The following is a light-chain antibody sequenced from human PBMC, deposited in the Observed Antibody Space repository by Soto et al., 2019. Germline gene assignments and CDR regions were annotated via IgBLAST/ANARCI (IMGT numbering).Light chain of an antibody. V-gene: IGKV3-11*01. Sequence: DIVLTQSPATLSLSPGERATLSCMASQSVSSYLAWYQQKPGQAPRLLIYDASNRATGIPARFSGSGSGTDFTLTISSLEPEDVAVYYCQQRSNWPFTLGPGTKVDI. CDR1: QSVSSY. CDR3: QQRSNWPFT. CDR2: DAS. J-gene: IGKJ3*01.